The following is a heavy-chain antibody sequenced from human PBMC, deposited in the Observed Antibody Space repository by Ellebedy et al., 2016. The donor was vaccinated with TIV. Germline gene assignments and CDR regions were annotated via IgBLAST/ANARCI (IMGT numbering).Heavy chain of an antibody. D-gene: IGHD1-7*01. CDR3: ARRGNYLGDAFDI. V-gene: IGHV3-48*04. CDR2: ISSSGGVR. Sequence: GESLKISXVASGFSFNTYSMNWVRQPPGKGLQWMSFISSSGGVRYYADSVKGRFTISRDNAKNSLFLQLNSLRVDDTAVYYCARRGNYLGDAFDIWGRGTMVAVSS. CDR1: GFSFNTYS. J-gene: IGHJ3*02.